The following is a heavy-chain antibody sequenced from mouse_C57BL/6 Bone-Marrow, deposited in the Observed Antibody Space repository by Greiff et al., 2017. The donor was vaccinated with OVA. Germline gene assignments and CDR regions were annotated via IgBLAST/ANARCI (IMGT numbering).Heavy chain of an antibody. Sequence: VKLVESGPELVKPGASVKISCKASGYAFSSSWMNWVKQRPGKGLEWIGRIYPGDGDTNYNGKFKGKATLTADKSSSTAYMQLSSLTSEDSSVYFGARSDYYGSRGYFDVWGTGTTVTVSS. J-gene: IGHJ1*03. D-gene: IGHD1-1*01. CDR1: GYAFSSSW. CDR2: IYPGDGDT. CDR3: ARSDYYGSRGYFDV. V-gene: IGHV1-82*01.